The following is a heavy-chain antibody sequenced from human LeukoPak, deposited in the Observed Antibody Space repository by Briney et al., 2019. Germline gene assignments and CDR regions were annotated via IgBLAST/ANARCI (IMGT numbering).Heavy chain of an antibody. CDR3: ARDYFGGYSYGPYDY. D-gene: IGHD5-18*01. V-gene: IGHV3-21*01. J-gene: IGHJ4*02. CDR2: ISSSSSYI. CDR1: GFTFSSYS. Sequence: GGSLRLSCAASGFTFSSYSMNWVRQAPGKGLEWVSSISSSSSYIYYADSVKGRFTISRDNAKNSLYLQMNSLRAEDTAVYYCARDYFGGYSYGPYDYWGQGTLVTVSS.